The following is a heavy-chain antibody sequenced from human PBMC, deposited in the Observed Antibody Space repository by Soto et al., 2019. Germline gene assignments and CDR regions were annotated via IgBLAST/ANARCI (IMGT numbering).Heavy chain of an antibody. V-gene: IGHV4-59*01. CDR2: VYYTGST. D-gene: IGHD6-13*01. CDR3: ARAAIIAATIDAFEL. Sequence: QVQLQESGPGLVKPSETLSLTCTVSGGSMKNYYWTWLRQPPGKGLEWIGCVYYTGSTTYYNPSLRSRVTVSVDTSKNQFSLELRSVTAADTAVYYCARAAIIAATIDAFELWGQGTLVPIS. CDR1: GGSMKNYY. J-gene: IGHJ3*01.